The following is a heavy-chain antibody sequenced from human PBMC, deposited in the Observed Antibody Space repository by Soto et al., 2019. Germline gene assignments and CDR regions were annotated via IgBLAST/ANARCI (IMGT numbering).Heavy chain of an antibody. Sequence: GGSLRLSCAVSGVTLTNVWMNWVSQAPGKGPEWVGRIKSKTDGGTTDYAAPVKGRFTISRDDSENTLYLQMNSLKTEDTAVYYCSHGYYQYFNSWGQGTLVTVSS. J-gene: IGHJ4*02. D-gene: IGHD5-18*01. CDR2: IKSKTDGGTT. CDR3: SHGYYQYFNS. CDR1: GVTLTNVW. V-gene: IGHV3-15*07.